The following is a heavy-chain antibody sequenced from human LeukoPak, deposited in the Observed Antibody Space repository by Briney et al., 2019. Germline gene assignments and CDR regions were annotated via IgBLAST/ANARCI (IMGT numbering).Heavy chain of an antibody. CDR1: GFTFGDYA. CDR3: ARRGGWYSDY. Sequence: GGSLRLSCTASGFTFGDYAMSWVRQAPGKGLEWVGFIRSKAYGGTTEYAASVRGRFTISRDDSKGIAYLQMNSLKTEDTAVYYCARRGGWYSDYWGQGTLVTVSS. D-gene: IGHD6-19*01. CDR2: IRSKAYGGTT. V-gene: IGHV3-49*04. J-gene: IGHJ4*02.